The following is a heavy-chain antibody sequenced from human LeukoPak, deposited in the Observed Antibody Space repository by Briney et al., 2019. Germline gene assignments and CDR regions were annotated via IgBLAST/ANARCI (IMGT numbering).Heavy chain of an antibody. CDR1: GFTFSSYA. CDR2: ISYDGSNK. Sequence: GGSLRLSCAASGFTFSSYAMHWVRQAPGKGLEWVAVISYDGSNKYYADSVKGRFTISRDNSKNTLYLQMNSLRAEDTAVYYCARETLACGGDCLDYWGQGTLVTVSS. V-gene: IGHV3-30*04. J-gene: IGHJ4*02. CDR3: ARETLACGGDCLDY. D-gene: IGHD2-21*02.